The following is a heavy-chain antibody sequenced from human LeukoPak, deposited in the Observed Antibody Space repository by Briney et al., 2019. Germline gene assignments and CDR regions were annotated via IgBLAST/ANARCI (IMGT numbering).Heavy chain of an antibody. CDR3: ARDPPSRGTRYFDY. J-gene: IGHJ4*02. D-gene: IGHD3-16*01. V-gene: IGHV3-21*01. CDR2: ISSTSTYI. CDR1: GFTFSSYS. Sequence: PGGSLRLSCAASGFTFSSYSMNWVRQAPGKGLEWVSSISSTSTYIDYVDSVKGRFTISRDNAKNSLYLQMDSLRAEDTAVYYCARDPPSRGTRYFDYWGQGTLVTVSS.